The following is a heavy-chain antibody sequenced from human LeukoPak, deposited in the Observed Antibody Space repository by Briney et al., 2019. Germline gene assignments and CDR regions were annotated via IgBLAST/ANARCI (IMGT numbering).Heavy chain of an antibody. D-gene: IGHD2-15*01. CDR2: IYRDGST. Sequence: SETLSLTCTVSGGSISWTSDYWGWIRQPPGMGLEWIGSIYRDGSTYYNPSLKSRVTISVDTSKNQFSLKLSSVTAADTAVYYCTRRAYCSGGTCYSDYWGQGTLVTVSS. CDR3: TRRAYCSGGTCYSDY. J-gene: IGHJ4*02. V-gene: IGHV4-39*01. CDR1: GGSISWTSDY.